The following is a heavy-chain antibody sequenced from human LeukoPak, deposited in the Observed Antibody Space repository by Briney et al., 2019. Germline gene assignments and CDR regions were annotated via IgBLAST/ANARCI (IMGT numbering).Heavy chain of an antibody. CDR2: VHSSGGA. J-gene: IGHJ4*02. CDR1: GGSISSHY. V-gene: IGHV4-59*11. Sequence: SETLSLTCTVSGGSISSHYWSWIRQPPGQGLEWIGYVHSSGGANYNPSLNSRVTMSVDTSKDRLSLKLSSVTAADTAMYYCARHENFYINGGFDYWGQGTLVTVSS. D-gene: IGHD4-11*01. CDR3: ARHENFYINGGFDY.